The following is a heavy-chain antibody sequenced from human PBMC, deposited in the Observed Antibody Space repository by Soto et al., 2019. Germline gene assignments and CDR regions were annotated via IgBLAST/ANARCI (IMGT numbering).Heavy chain of an antibody. J-gene: IGHJ4*02. D-gene: IGHD3-10*01. CDR3: ARISGSASGNYYRDY. CDR2: ISPSSDYM. Sequence: GVSKRLSCRASECTCRSYSMNWVSQSPGKGLEWVSSISPSSDYMFYADSVKGRFTISRDNAKKSLYLQMNSLRAEDTAIYYCARISGSASGNYYRDYWGQGTLVTVSS. CDR1: ECTCRSYS. V-gene: IGHV3-21*01.